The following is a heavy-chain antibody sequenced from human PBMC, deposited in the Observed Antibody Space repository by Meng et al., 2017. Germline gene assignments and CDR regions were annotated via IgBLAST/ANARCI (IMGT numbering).Heavy chain of an antibody. CDR1: GGTFSSYA. CDR2: IIPIFGTA. V-gene: IGHV1-69*06. CDR3: AGPHRHIVVVPAAMRGGAYYYGMDV. J-gene: IGHJ6*02. D-gene: IGHD2-2*01. Sequence: SVKVSGKASGGTFSSYAISWVRQAPGQGLEWMGGIIPIFGTANYAQKFQGRVTITADKSTSTAYMELSSLRSEDTAVYDCAGPHRHIVVVPAAMRGGAYYYGMDVWGQGTTVTVSS.